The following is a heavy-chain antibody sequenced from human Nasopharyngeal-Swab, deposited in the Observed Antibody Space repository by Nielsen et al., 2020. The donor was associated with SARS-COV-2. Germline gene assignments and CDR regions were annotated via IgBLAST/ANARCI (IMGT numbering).Heavy chain of an antibody. D-gene: IGHD2-15*01. J-gene: IGHJ6*02. CDR3: AKDLRPISAYGMDV. CDR1: GFTFSSYA. CDR2: ISGSGGST. Sequence: GGSLRLSCAASGFTFSSYAMSWVRQAPGKGLEWVSAISGSGGSTYYADSVKGRFTISRDNSKNTLYLQMNSPRAEDTAVYYCAKDLRPISAYGMDVWGQGTTVTVSS. V-gene: IGHV3-23*01.